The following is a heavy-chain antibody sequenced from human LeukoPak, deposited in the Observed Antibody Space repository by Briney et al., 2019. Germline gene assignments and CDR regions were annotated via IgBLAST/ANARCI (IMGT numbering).Heavy chain of an antibody. V-gene: IGHV3-21*01. CDR2: ISSSSSYI. Sequence: PGGSLRLSCAASGFTFSSYSMNWVRQAPGKGLEWVSSISSSSSYIYYADSVKGRFTISRDNAKNSLYLQMNSLRAEDTAVYYCARVGADIVPLNWFDPWGQGTLVTVSS. J-gene: IGHJ5*02. CDR3: ARVGADIVPLNWFDP. D-gene: IGHD2-8*01. CDR1: GFTFSSYS.